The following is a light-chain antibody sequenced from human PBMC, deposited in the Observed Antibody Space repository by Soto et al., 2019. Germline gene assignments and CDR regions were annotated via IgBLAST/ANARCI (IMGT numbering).Light chain of an antibody. V-gene: IGKV3-11*01. Sequence: TQSPATLSVSPGERATLSCRASQSVSSNLAWYQQKPGQAPRLLIYGASTRATGIPARFSGSGSGTDFTLTISSLEPEDFAVYYCQQRSNWPTWTFGQGTKVDIK. CDR3: QQRSNWPTWT. CDR1: QSVSSN. J-gene: IGKJ1*01. CDR2: GAS.